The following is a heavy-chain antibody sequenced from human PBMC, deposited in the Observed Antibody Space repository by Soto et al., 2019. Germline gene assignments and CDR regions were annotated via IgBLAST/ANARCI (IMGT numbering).Heavy chain of an antibody. CDR1: GGTFSSYT. CDR2: IIPILGIA. Sequence: QVQLVQSGAEVKKPGSSVKVSCKASGGTFSSYTISWVRHAPGQGLEWMGRIIPILGIANYAQKFQGRVTITADKSTSTASMELSSLRSEDTAVYYCARHFNYYYYMDVWGKGTTVTVSS. J-gene: IGHJ6*03. V-gene: IGHV1-69*02. CDR3: ARHFNYYYYMDV.